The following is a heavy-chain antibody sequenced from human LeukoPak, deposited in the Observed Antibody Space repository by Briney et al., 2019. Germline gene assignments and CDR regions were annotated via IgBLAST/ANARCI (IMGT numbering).Heavy chain of an antibody. CDR1: GGSISSGDYY. Sequence: PSETLSLTCTVSGGSISSGDYYWSWIRQPPGKGLEWIGYIYYSGSTYYNPSLKSRVTISVDTSKNQFSLKLGSVTAADTAVYYCARDLGWYYGMDVWGQGTTVTVSS. D-gene: IGHD6-19*01. V-gene: IGHV4-30-4*01. CDR2: IYYSGST. J-gene: IGHJ6*02. CDR3: ARDLGWYYGMDV.